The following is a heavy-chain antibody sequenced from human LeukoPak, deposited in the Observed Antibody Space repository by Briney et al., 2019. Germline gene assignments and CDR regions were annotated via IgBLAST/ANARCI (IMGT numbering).Heavy chain of an antibody. CDR3: ASQYSSSWYGIDY. CDR1: GYSISRGYS. Sequence: SETLSLTCTVSGYSISRGYSWGWIRQPPGKGLEWIGNIYHSGSTNYSPSLKSRVTISVDTSKNQFSLKLTSVTAADTAVYYCASQYSSSWYGIDYWGQGTLVTVSS. D-gene: IGHD6-13*01. J-gene: IGHJ4*02. CDR2: IYHSGST. V-gene: IGHV4-38-2*02.